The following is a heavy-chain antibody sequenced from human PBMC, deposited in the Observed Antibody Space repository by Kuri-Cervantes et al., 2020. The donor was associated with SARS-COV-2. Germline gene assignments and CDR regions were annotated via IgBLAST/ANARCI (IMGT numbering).Heavy chain of an antibody. D-gene: IGHD3-10*01. CDR1: GFTFSSYA. CDR3: ARSLLWFGDLVDY. J-gene: IGHJ4*02. CDR2: ISYDGSNK. V-gene: IGHV3-30-3*01. Sequence: GESLKISCAASGFTFSSYAMHWVRQAPGKGLEWVAVISYDGSNKYYADSVKGRFTISRDNSKNTLYLQMNCLRAEDTAVYYCARSLLWFGDLVDYWGQGTLVTVSS.